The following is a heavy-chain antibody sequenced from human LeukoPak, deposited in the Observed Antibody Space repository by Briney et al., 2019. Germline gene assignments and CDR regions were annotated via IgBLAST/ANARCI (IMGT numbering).Heavy chain of an antibody. Sequence: PGGSLRLSCAASGFTFSSYSMNWVRRAPGKGLEWVSSISSSSSYIYYADSVKGRFTISRDNAKNSLYLQMNSLRAEDTAVYYCARGSGLYYGSGISFDYWGQGTLVTVSS. CDR3: ARGSGLYYGSGISFDY. CDR2: ISSSSSYI. V-gene: IGHV3-21*01. J-gene: IGHJ4*02. CDR1: GFTFSSYS. D-gene: IGHD3-10*01.